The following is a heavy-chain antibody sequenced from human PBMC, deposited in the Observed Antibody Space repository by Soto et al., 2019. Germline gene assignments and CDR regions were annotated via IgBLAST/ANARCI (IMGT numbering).Heavy chain of an antibody. CDR2: IYHTGTS. CDR1: GGSISSYY. Sequence: QVQLQESGPGLVKASETLSVTCTVSGGSISSYYWSWIRQPPGQGLEWIGYIYHTGTSDYNPSLKTRVTMSVDTSKNQFSLTLRSVTAADTAVYYCARGRGFGEHYFDSWGQGALVTASS. V-gene: IGHV4-59*13. J-gene: IGHJ4*02. CDR3: ARGRGFGEHYFDS. D-gene: IGHD3-10*01.